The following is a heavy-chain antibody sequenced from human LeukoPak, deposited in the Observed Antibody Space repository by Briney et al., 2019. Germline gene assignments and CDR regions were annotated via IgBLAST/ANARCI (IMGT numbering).Heavy chain of an antibody. CDR1: GGSISSSSYY. J-gene: IGHJ5*02. V-gene: IGHV4-39*07. CDR2: IYYSGST. Sequence: SETLSLTCTVSGGSISSSSYYWGWIRQPPGKGLERIGSIYYSGSTYYNPSLKSRVTISVDTSKNQFSLKLSSVTAADTAVYYCARARITMVRGVTVNWFDPWGQGTLVTVSS. D-gene: IGHD3-10*01. CDR3: ARARITMVRGVTVNWFDP.